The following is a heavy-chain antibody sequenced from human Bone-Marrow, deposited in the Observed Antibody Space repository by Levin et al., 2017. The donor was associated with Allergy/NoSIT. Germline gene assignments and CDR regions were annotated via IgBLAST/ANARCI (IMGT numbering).Heavy chain of an antibody. CDR1: GASLSKSSDY. V-gene: IGHV4-39*01. J-gene: IGHJ3*01. Sequence: TSETLSLTCTVSGASLSKSSDYWGWIRQSPGKGLEWIGTVFYGGRTYSDPSLKRRVTISIDTSYNRFSLRLSSVTAADTAVYYCAGRTSGTTYDAFDVWGQGTMVTVSS. CDR2: VFYGGRT. D-gene: IGHD1-1*01. CDR3: AGRTSGTTYDAFDV.